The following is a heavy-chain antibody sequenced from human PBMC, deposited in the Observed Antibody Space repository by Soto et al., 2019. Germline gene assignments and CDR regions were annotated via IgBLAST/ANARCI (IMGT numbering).Heavy chain of an antibody. CDR3: AMEAMPNDYGDYGLEVNDGMDV. V-gene: IGHV3-23*01. CDR1: GFTFSSYA. J-gene: IGHJ6*02. D-gene: IGHD4-17*01. CDR2: TSGSGGST. Sequence: PGGSLRLSCAASGFTFSSYAMSWVRQAPGKGLEWVSATSGSGGSTYYADSVKGRFTISRDNSKNTLYLQMNSLRAEDTAVYYCAMEAMPNDYGDYGLEVNDGMDVWRQGTTVTVSS.